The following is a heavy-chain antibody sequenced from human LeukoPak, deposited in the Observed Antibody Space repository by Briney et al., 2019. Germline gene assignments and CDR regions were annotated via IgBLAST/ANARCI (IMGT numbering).Heavy chain of an antibody. CDR3: ARDDVVVVPAATFDY. D-gene: IGHD2-2*01. V-gene: IGHV3-53*01. Sequence: GGSLRLSCAASGFTVSSNYMSWVRQAPGKGLEWVSVIYSGGSTYYADSVKGRFTISRDNAKNSLYLQMNSLRAEDTAVYYCARDDVVVVPAATFDYWGQGTLVTVSS. CDR1: GFTVSSNY. CDR2: IYSGGST. J-gene: IGHJ4*02.